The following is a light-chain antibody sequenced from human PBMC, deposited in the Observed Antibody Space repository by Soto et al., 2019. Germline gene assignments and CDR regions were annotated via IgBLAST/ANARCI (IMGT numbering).Light chain of an antibody. CDR1: SSDVCGYDY. CDR2: DVS. J-gene: IGLJ2*01. Sequence: QSALTQPASVSGSPGQSITISCTGTSSDVCGYDYVSWYQHHPGKAPKLMIYDVSNRPSGVSNRFSGSKSGNTDSLTISGLQAEEEADYYCSSYASSSTLFGGGTKPTVL. V-gene: IGLV2-14*03. CDR3: SSYASSSTL.